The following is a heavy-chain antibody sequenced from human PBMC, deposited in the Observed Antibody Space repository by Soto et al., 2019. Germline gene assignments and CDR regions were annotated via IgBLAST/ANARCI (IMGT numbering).Heavy chain of an antibody. D-gene: IGHD6-19*01. Sequence: GGSLRLSCAASGFTFSSYWMSWVRQAPGKGLEWVANIKQDGSEKYYVDSVKGRFTISRDNAKNSLYLQMNSLRAEDTAVYYCARDGGYDLYYYYGMDVWGQGTTVTVSS. CDR3: ARDGGYDLYYYYGMDV. J-gene: IGHJ6*02. CDR2: IKQDGSEK. CDR1: GFTFSSYW. V-gene: IGHV3-7*01.